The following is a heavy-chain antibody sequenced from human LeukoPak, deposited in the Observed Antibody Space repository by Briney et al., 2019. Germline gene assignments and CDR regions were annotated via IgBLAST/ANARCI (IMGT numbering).Heavy chain of an antibody. CDR3: ATDPGHSGMDY. J-gene: IGHJ4*02. Sequence: GASVKVSCKTSGFYFIGYYMHWVRQAPGQGLDWMGWINLQSGGTKYAQKFQNSVTMNSDTSISTAYMDLSRLRSDDTAVYYCATDPGHSGMDYWGQGSLVTVSS. V-gene: IGHV1-2*02. D-gene: IGHD3-10*01. CDR2: INLQSGGT. CDR1: GFYFIGYY.